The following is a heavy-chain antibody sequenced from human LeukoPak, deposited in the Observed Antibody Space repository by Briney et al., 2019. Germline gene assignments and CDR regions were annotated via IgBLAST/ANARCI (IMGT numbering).Heavy chain of an antibody. Sequence: GASVKVSCKASGYSFTTFPIHWVRQAPGQAPEWVGWIHTGNGDTKYSQAFQDRVTTARDTPATTAFMELGSLRSEDTAVYYCARDAAGLLDHWGQGTLVTVSS. V-gene: IGHV1-3*04. CDR3: ARDAAGLLDH. D-gene: IGHD6-25*01. J-gene: IGHJ4*02. CDR2: IHTGNGDT. CDR1: GYSFTTFP.